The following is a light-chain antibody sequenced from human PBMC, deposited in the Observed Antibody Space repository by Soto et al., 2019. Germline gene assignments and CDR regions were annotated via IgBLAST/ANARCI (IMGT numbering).Light chain of an antibody. V-gene: IGKV1-5*03. CDR3: QQYNSYPLT. CDR1: QSLSSW. Sequence: DIQMTQSPSTLSASVGDRFTITFRASQSLSSWLAWYQQKPGKAPKLLIYKASSLESGVPSRFSGSGSGTEFTLTISSLQPDDFATYYCQQYNSYPLTFGQGTEVDIK. CDR2: KAS. J-gene: IGKJ1*01.